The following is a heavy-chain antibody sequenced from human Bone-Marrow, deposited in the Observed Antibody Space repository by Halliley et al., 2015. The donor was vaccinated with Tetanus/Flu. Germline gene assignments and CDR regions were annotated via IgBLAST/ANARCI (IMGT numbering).Heavy chain of an antibody. D-gene: IGHD3-3*01. CDR3: ARRDYYDFWSGYPNWFDP. CDR2: IYHSGST. V-gene: IGHV4-4*02. Sequence: TLSLTCAVSGGSISSSNWWSWVRQPPGKGLEWIGEIYHSGSTNYNPSLKSRVTISVDKSKNQFSLKLSSVTAADTAVYYCARRDYYDFWSGYPNWFDPWGPGNPGHRLL. J-gene: IGHJ5*02. CDR1: GGSISSSNW.